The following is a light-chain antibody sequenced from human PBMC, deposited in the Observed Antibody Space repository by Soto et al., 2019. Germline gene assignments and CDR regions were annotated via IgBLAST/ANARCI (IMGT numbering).Light chain of an antibody. Sequence: QSALTQPPSVSGSPGQSVTISCTGTSSDVGSYNRVSWYQQPPGTAPKLMIYEVSNRPSGVPDRFFGSKSGNTASLTISGLQAEDEADHYCSSFTSSNTWVFGGGTQLTVL. CDR3: SSFTSSNTWV. J-gene: IGLJ3*02. CDR1: SSDVGSYNR. CDR2: EVS. V-gene: IGLV2-18*02.